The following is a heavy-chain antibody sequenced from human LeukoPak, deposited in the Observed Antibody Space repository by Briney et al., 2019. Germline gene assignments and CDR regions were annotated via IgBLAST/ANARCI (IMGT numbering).Heavy chain of an antibody. CDR1: GFTFSTYN. CDR3: ARGALSRGVPAAMDYMDV. J-gene: IGHJ6*03. D-gene: IGHD2-2*01. V-gene: IGHV3-21*01. CDR2: ISSSSSYI. Sequence: PGGSLRLSCAASGFTFSTYNMNWVRQAPGKGLEWVSSISSSSSYIYYADSVKGRFTISRDNAKNSLYLQMNSLRAEDTAVYYCARGALSRGVPAAMDYMDVWGKGTTVTVSS.